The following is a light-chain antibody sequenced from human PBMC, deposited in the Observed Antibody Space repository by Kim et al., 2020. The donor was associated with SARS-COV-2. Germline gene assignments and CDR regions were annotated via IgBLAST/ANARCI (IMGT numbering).Light chain of an antibody. J-gene: IGKJ1*01. CDR3: QQFDSSLWT. CDR1: QSVRSSH. V-gene: IGKV3-20*01. CDR2: GAS. Sequence: EIVLTQSPGTLSLSPGERATLSCRASQSVRSSHLAWYQQKPGQAPRLLIYGASGRATGIPDRFSGSGSGTDHTLTISRLEPEDFAVYYCQQFDSSLWTFGQGTKVEIK.